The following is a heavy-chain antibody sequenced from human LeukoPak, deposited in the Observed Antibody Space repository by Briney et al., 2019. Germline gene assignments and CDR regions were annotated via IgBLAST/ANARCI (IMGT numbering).Heavy chain of an antibody. CDR2: INDSGHG. D-gene: IGHD3-16*01. CDR3: ASSRDLYLDAFTSYWYFDV. J-gene: IGHJ2*01. CDR1: GASFRAYY. V-gene: IGHV4-34*01. Sequence: SETLSLTCAVYGASFRAYYWSWIRQAPGKGLEWIGEINDSGHGRYNASLKSRVTMSVDTSENQLSLKLKSVTAADTAVYYCASSRDLYLDAFTSYWYFDVWGRGSLVTVSS.